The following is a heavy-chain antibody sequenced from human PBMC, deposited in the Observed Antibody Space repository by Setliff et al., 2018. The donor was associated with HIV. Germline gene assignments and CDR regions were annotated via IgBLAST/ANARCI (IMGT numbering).Heavy chain of an antibody. D-gene: IGHD3-3*01. CDR3: AKEGGLYFGMLIHDAIDL. CDR2: IYYSGST. Sequence: SETLSLTCIVSGAPISSGTWSWIRQPPGKGLQWIGFIYYSGSTNYNPSLKSRVTLSLDTSKNQFSLKLTSVTAADTAVYYCAKEGGLYFGMLIHDAIDLWGQGTMVT. CDR1: GAPISSGT. V-gene: IGHV4-59*01. J-gene: IGHJ3*01.